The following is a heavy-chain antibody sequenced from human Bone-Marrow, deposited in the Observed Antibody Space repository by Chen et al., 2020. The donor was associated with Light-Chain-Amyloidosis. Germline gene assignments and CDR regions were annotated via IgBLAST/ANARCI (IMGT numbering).Heavy chain of an antibody. CDR1: GYTIPNYW. Sequence: EVQLEQSGTEVKKPGESLKISWKGSGYTIPNYWIGWVRQMPGKGLEWMGVIYPDDSDARYSPSFEGQVTISADKSITTAYLQWRSLKASDTAMYYCARRRYGYNFDYWGQGTLVTVSS. CDR3: ARRRYGYNFDY. J-gene: IGHJ4*02. V-gene: IGHV5-51*01. D-gene: IGHD5-12*01. CDR2: IYPDDSDA.